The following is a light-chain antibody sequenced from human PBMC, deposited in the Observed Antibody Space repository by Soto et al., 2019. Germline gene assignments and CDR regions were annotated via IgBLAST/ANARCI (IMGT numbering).Light chain of an antibody. CDR2: AAS. CDR3: QQSYSTPPT. CDR1: QSIRSY. V-gene: IGKV1-39*01. Sequence: DIQMTQTPSSLSASVGDRVTITCRASQSIRSYLNWDQQKPGKAPKLLIYAASSLQSGVPSRFSGSGSGTDFTLTISSLQPEDFATYYCQQSYSTPPTFGQGTKVEIK. J-gene: IGKJ1*01.